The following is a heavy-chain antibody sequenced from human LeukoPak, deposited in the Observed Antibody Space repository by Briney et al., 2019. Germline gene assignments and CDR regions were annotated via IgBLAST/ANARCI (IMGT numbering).Heavy chain of an antibody. V-gene: IGHV3-33*01. D-gene: IGHD3-22*01. CDR1: GFTFSSYG. CDR2: IWYDGSNK. Sequence: GGSLRLSCAASGFTFSSYGMHWVRQAPGKGLEWVAVIWYDGSNKYYADSVKGRFTASRDNSKNTLYLQMNSLRAEDTAVYYCARGSHYYDSSGYFDIWGQGTMVTVSS. CDR3: ARGSHYYDSSGYFDI. J-gene: IGHJ3*02.